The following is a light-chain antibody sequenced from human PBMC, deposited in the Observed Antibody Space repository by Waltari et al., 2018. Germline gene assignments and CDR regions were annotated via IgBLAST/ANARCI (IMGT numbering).Light chain of an antibody. CDR3: CSYAPSSTHVA. J-gene: IGLJ2*01. CDR2: DVS. Sequence: QSALTQPASVSVPPAQSITLSCTGTSSHVDDYNFVSWYQQHPGKAPKLMIYDVSKRPSWVSTRFSGSKSGNTASLTISGLQAEDEADYYCCSYAPSSTHVAFGGGTRLTVL. V-gene: IGLV2-23*02. CDR1: SSHVDDYNF.